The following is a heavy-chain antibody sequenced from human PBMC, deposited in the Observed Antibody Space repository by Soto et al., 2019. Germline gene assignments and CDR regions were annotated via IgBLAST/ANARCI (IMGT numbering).Heavy chain of an antibody. J-gene: IGHJ4*02. CDR2: ISYDGSNK. Sequence: PGGSLRLSCAASGFTFSSYGMHWVRQAPGKGLEWVAVISYDGSNKYYADSVKGRFTISRDNSKNTLYLQMNSLRAEDTAVYYCAKDRGSSWYGEYYFDSWGQGTLVTVSS. V-gene: IGHV3-30*18. D-gene: IGHD6-13*01. CDR3: AKDRGSSWYGEYYFDS. CDR1: GFTFSSYG.